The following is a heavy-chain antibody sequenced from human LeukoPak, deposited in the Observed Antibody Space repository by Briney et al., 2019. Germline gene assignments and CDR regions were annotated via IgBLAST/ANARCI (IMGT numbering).Heavy chain of an antibody. CDR2: IIPIFGTA. CDR1: GGTFSSYA. Sequence: SVKVSCKASGGTFSSYAISWVRQAPGQGLEWMGGIIPIFGTANYAQKFQGRATITADKSTSTAYMELSSLRSEDTAVYYCARGVRVGATSHNWFDPWGQGTLVTVSS. V-gene: IGHV1-69*06. J-gene: IGHJ5*02. D-gene: IGHD1-26*01. CDR3: ARGVRVGATSHNWFDP.